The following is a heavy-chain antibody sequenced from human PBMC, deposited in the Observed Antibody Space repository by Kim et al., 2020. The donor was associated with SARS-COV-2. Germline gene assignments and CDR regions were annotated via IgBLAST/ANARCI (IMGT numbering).Heavy chain of an antibody. CDR1: GGSFSGYY. J-gene: IGHJ4*02. Sequence: SETLSLTCAVYGGSFSGYYWSWIRQPPGKGLEWIGEINHSGSTNYNPSLKSRVTISVDTSKNQFSLKLSSVTAADTAVYYCARRTCSSTSCYFDYWGQGTLVTLSS. D-gene: IGHD2-2*01. CDR3: ARRTCSSTSCYFDY. V-gene: IGHV4-34*01. CDR2: INHSGST.